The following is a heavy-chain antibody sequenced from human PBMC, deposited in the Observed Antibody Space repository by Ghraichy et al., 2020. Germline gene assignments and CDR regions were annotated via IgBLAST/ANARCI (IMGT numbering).Heavy chain of an antibody. V-gene: IGHV6-1*01. J-gene: IGHJ4*02. Sequence: SETLSLTCAISGDSVSSNSAAWNWIRQSPSRGLEWLGRTYYRSKWYNDYAVSVKSRIAINPDTSKNHFSLQLNSVTPEDTAVYYCARAAGYSSGWWDYWGQGTLVTVSS. CDR3: ARAAGYSSGWWDY. CDR1: GDSVSSNSAA. CDR2: TYYRSKWYN. D-gene: IGHD6-19*01.